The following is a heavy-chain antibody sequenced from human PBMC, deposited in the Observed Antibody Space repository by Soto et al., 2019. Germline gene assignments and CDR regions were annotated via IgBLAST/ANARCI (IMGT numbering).Heavy chain of an antibody. CDR1: GDTFKNCV. D-gene: IGHD3-10*01. CDR2: IIPLFGTT. Sequence: QVQVVQSGVEVRRPGSSVKVSCKASGDTFKNCVISWVRQAPGQGLEWMGGIIPLFGTTDFAQRFQGRLTNTTDESTTTAYMELSRLRSEDTATYYSAAELGFGKLSVVWGQGTTVIVSS. J-gene: IGHJ6*02. CDR3: AAELGFGKLSVV. V-gene: IGHV1-69*01.